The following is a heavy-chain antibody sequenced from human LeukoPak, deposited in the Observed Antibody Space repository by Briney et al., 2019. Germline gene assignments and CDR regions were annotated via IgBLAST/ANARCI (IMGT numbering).Heavy chain of an antibody. CDR1: GYTFTSYS. Sequence: ASVKVSCKASGYTFTSYSIHWVRPAPGQRLEWMGWINAGNGNAKYSQKFQGRVTITRDTSASTAYMELSSLRPEDTAVYYCARGGGLTAVGDYWGQGTLVTVSS. CDR3: ARGGGLTAVGDY. V-gene: IGHV1-3*01. CDR2: INAGNGNA. J-gene: IGHJ4*02. D-gene: IGHD6-19*01.